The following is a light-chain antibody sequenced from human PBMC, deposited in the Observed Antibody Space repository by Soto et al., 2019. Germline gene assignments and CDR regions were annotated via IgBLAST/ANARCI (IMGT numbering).Light chain of an antibody. J-gene: IGLJ3*02. CDR3: SSYTSSSTRV. CDR2: EVS. V-gene: IGLV2-14*01. CDR1: SSDVGGYNY. Sequence: QSALTQPASMSGSPGQSITISCTGTSSDVGGYNYVSWYQQHPGKAPKLMIYEVSNRTSGVSNRFSGSKSGNTASLTLSGRQAEDEADYYCSSYTSSSTRVFGGGTKLTVL.